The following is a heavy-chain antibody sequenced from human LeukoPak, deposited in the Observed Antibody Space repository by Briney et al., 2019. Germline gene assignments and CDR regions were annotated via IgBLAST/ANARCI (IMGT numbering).Heavy chain of an antibody. D-gene: IGHD2-2*01. Sequence: GGSLRLSCAASGFTFSSYAMSWVRQAPGKGLEWVSAISGSGGSTYYADSVKGRFTISRDNSKNTLYLQMNSLRAEDTAVYYCAKEPRCSSTSCYPYYYYGMDVWGQGTTVTVSS. CDR1: GFTFSSYA. V-gene: IGHV3-23*01. CDR2: ISGSGGST. J-gene: IGHJ6*02. CDR3: AKEPRCSSTSCYPYYYYGMDV.